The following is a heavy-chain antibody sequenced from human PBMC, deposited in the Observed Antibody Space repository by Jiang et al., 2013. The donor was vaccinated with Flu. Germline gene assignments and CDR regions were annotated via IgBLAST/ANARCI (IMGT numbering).Heavy chain of an antibody. J-gene: IGHJ4*02. D-gene: IGHD3-22*01. V-gene: IGHV1-2*02. CDR1: TGYN. CDR3: ARDLEITMILVIRDYYFDY. Sequence: TGYNIHWVRQAPGQGLEWMGWINPNSGATTFAEKFHGRVTLTRDTSTNTAYMELGSLRSDDTAIYYCARDLEITMILVIRDYYFDYWGQGTLVTVSS. CDR2: INPNSGAT.